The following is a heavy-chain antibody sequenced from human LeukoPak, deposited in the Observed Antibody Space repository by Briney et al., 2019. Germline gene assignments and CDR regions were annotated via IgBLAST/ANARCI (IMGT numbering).Heavy chain of an antibody. D-gene: IGHD1-26*01. Sequence: PGGSLRLSRAASGFTFSSYWMSWVRQAPGKGLEWVANIKQDGSEKYYVDSVKGRFTISRDNAKNSLYLQMNSLRAEDTAVYYCARDGWELLDPYYYYGMDVWGQGTTVTVSS. CDR3: ARDGWELLDPYYYYGMDV. V-gene: IGHV3-7*01. CDR2: IKQDGSEK. CDR1: GFTFSSYW. J-gene: IGHJ6*02.